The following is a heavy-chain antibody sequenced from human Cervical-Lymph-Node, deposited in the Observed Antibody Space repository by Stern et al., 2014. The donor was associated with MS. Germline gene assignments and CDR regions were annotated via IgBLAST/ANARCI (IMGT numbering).Heavy chain of an antibody. V-gene: IGHV3-74*02. J-gene: IGHJ4*02. CDR2: INRDGTTI. D-gene: IGHD3-10*01. CDR1: VFTFRNYW. CDR3: TKDTYGPEDY. Sequence: EVQLVESGGGLVQPGGSLRLSCVASVFTFRNYWMHWVRQGPGKGLVWVARINRDGTTITHADSVKGRFTISRDNAKNTLYLQMNSLRVEDTAVYYCTKDTYGPEDYWGQGTSVTVSS.